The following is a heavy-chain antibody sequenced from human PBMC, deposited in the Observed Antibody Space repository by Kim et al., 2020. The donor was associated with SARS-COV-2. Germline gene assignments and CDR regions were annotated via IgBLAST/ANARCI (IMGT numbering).Heavy chain of an antibody. J-gene: IGHJ4*02. D-gene: IGHD6-13*01. CDR3: TTDLEYSSWYSSARGY. V-gene: IGHV3-15*01. Sequence: GGSLRLSCAASGFTFSNAWMSWVRQAPGKGLEWVGRIKSKTDGGTTDYAAPVKGRFTISRDDSKNTLYLQMNSLKTEDTAVYYCTTDLEYSSWYSSARGYWGQGTLVTVSS. CDR2: IKSKTDGGTT. CDR1: GFTFSNAW.